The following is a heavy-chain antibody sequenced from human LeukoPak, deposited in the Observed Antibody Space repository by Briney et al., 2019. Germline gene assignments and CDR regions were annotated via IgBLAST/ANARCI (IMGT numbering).Heavy chain of an antibody. V-gene: IGHV4-39*01. D-gene: IGHD3-10*01. CDR3: ARHTVHRNNYGSGSYYTSRQYNWFDL. J-gene: IGHJ5*02. CDR2: IYFSGGT. Sequence: SETLSLTCTVSGDSISSSNCYWGWIRQPPGKGLEWIGSIYFSGGTYYNASLKSRVTISVDTSKNQFSLKLSSVTAADTAVYYCARHTVHRNNYGSGSYYTSRQYNWFDLWGQGTLVTVSS. CDR1: GDSISSSNCY.